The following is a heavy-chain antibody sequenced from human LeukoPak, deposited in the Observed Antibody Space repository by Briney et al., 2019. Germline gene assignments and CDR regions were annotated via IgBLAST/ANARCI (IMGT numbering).Heavy chain of an antibody. CDR3: AGAAGIGRQNNWFDS. Sequence: GASVNLSFNASGYTFTSNYMPWDRHAPGQSLEKMGVIIPSGGRTSYALKFQGRVTMTRHMSTSPGYMELSSLRSEDTAVYYCAGAAGIGRQNNWFDSWGQGTLVTVSS. CDR1: GYTFTSNY. CDR2: IIPSGGRT. D-gene: IGHD6-13*01. J-gene: IGHJ5*01. V-gene: IGHV1-46*01.